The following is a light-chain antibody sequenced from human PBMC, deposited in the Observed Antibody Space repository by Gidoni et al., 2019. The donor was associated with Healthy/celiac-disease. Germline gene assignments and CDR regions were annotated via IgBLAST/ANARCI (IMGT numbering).Light chain of an antibody. Sequence: QSVFTQPPSVSPAPGQKVTISCSGSSSNIGNNYVSWYQQLPGTAPKLLIYDNNKRPSGIPDRFSGSKSGTSATLGITGLQTGDEADYYCGTWDSSLSAWVFGGGTKLTVL. CDR3: GTWDSSLSAWV. V-gene: IGLV1-51*01. CDR1: SSNIGNNY. CDR2: DNN. J-gene: IGLJ3*02.